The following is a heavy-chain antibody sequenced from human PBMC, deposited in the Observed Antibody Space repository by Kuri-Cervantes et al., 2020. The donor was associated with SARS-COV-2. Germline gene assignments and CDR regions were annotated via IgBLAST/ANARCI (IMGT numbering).Heavy chain of an antibody. D-gene: IGHD2-21*01. V-gene: IGHV5-51*01. CDR2: IYPGDSDT. CDR3: ARHYSSKGDQGADY. J-gene: IGHJ4*02. Sequence: GGSLRLSCKGSGYSFTSYWIGWVRQMPGKGLEWMGIIYPGDSDTRYSPSFQGQVTISADKSISTAYLQWSSLKASDTAMYYCARHYSSKGDQGADYWGQGTLVTVSS. CDR1: GYSFTSYW.